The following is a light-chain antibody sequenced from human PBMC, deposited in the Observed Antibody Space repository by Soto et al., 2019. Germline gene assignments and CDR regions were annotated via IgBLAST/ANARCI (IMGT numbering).Light chain of an antibody. CDR2: KAC. V-gene: IGKV1-5*03. CDR3: ALPIYT. CDR1: QSISSW. Sequence: DIKMTQAPSTLSASVGDRVTITCRASQSISSWLAWYQQKPGKAPKLLIYKACSLESGVPSRFSGSGSGTEFTLTIQRLQPDDFPTYYRALPIYTFGMGTTREIK. J-gene: IGKJ2*01.